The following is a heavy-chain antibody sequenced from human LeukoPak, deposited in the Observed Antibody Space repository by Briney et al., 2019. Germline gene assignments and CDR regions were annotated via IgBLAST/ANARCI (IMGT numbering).Heavy chain of an antibody. J-gene: IGHJ4*02. CDR1: GGSFSGYY. CDR3: ARVGGYGLIDY. Sequence: SETLSLTCAVYGGSFSGYYWSWIRQPPGKGLEWIGEINHSGSTNYNPSLKSRVTISVDTSKNQFSLKLSSVTAADTAVYYCARVGGYGLIDYWGQGTMVTVSS. D-gene: IGHD5-18*01. V-gene: IGHV4-34*01. CDR2: INHSGST.